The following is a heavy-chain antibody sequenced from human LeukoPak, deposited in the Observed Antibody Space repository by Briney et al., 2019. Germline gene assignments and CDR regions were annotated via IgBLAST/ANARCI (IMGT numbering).Heavy chain of an antibody. Sequence: GGSLRLSCAASGFAFSTYGMHWVRQAPGKGLEWVAVITFDGSNKYYADSVKGRFTISRDNSKNTLYLQMNSLRAEDTALYYCAKGWSGESFGAQFDYWDQGTLVTVSS. V-gene: IGHV3-30*18. D-gene: IGHD3-10*01. J-gene: IGHJ4*02. CDR3: AKGWSGESFGAQFDY. CDR1: GFAFSTYG. CDR2: ITFDGSNK.